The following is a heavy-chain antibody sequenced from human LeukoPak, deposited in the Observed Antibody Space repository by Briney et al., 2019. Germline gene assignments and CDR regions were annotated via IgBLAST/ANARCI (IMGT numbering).Heavy chain of an antibody. D-gene: IGHD4-11*01. J-gene: IGHJ4*02. Sequence: SQTLSLTCAISGDSVSSNSAAWNWIRQSPSRGLEWLGRTYYRSKWYSEYATSVKSRMTINPDTSKNHFSLHLTSVTPEDAAVYYCSRSPVTIAQDHFDYWGQGTLITVSS. CDR3: SRSPVTIAQDHFDY. V-gene: IGHV6-1*01. CDR1: GDSVSSNSAA. CDR2: TYYRSKWYS.